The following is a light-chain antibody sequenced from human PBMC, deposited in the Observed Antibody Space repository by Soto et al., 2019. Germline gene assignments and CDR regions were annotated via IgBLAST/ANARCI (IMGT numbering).Light chain of an antibody. Sequence: DIQMTQSPSTLSGSVGDRVTITCRASQTISSWLAWYQQKPGKAPKLLIYKASTLKSGVPSRFSGSGSGTAFTLTISSLQTDDFATYYCQDYNSYSEAFGQGTKVELK. J-gene: IGKJ1*01. CDR1: QTISSW. V-gene: IGKV1-5*03. CDR2: KAS. CDR3: QDYNSYSEA.